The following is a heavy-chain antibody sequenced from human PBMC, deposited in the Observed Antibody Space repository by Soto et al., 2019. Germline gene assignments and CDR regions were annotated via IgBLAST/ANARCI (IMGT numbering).Heavy chain of an antibody. J-gene: IGHJ5*02. D-gene: IGHD6-6*01. V-gene: IGHV1-8*01. CDR3: ASASCGSSSYGYWFDP. Sequence: QVQLVQSGAEVKKPGASVKVSCKASGYTFTSYDINWVRQATGQGLEWMGWMNPNSGNTGYAQKFQGRVTMTRNTSISTAYMELSSLRSEDTAVYYCASASCGSSSYGYWFDPWGQGTLVTVSS. CDR2: MNPNSGNT. CDR1: GYTFTSYD.